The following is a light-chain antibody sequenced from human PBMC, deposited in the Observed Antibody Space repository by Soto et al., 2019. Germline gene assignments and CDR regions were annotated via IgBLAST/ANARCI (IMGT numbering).Light chain of an antibody. CDR3: QQYNSQWT. CDR1: QGIRND. Sequence: AIQMTQSPSSLPASLGDRVPITCRASQGIRNDLGWYQQQPGKAPKLLIYAASSLQSGVPSRLSGSGSGTDFTLTISSLQPDDFATYYCQQYNSQWTFGQGTKVDI. J-gene: IGKJ1*01. V-gene: IGKV1-6*01. CDR2: AAS.